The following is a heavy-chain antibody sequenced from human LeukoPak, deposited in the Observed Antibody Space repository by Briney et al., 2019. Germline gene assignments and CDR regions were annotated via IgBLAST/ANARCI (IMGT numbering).Heavy chain of an antibody. CDR1: GGTFGSYA. Sequence: SVKVSCKASGGTFGSYAISWVRQAPGQGLEWMGRIIPILGIANYAQKFQGRVTITADKSTSTAYMELSSLRSEDTAVYYCASDYYDSSGYHDYYYYGMDVWGQGTTVTVSS. D-gene: IGHD3-22*01. J-gene: IGHJ6*02. CDR3: ASDYYDSSGYHDYYYYGMDV. V-gene: IGHV1-69*04. CDR2: IIPILGIA.